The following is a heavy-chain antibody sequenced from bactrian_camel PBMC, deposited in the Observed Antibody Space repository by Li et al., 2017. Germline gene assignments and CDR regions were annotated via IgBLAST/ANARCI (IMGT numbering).Heavy chain of an antibody. D-gene: IGHD5*01. CDR3: VRAASAQMGWADFGY. CDR1: GFTFSSYW. J-gene: IGHJ6*01. V-gene: IGHV3S1*01. Sequence: HVQLVESGGGLVQPGGSPRLSCAASGFTFSSYWMYWVRQAPGKGLEWVSTINAGGHTTYYANTLLGRFTISRDNAENTVYLQTNSLKPDDTAVYYCVRAASAQMGWADFGYWGQGTQVTVS. CDR2: INAGGHTT.